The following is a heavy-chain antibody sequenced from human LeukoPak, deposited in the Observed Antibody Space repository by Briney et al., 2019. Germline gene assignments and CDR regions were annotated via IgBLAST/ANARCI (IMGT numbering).Heavy chain of an antibody. CDR1: GFTFSSYA. CDR2: ISGSGGST. V-gene: IGHV3-23*01. D-gene: IGHD5-12*01. Sequence: GGSLRLSCAASGFTFSSYALNWVRQAPGKGLEWVSSISGSGGSTYYADSVKGRFTISRDNSKNTLYLQMNSLRAEDTAVYYCARGRGASDFWGQGTLVTVSS. J-gene: IGHJ4*02. CDR3: ARGRGASDF.